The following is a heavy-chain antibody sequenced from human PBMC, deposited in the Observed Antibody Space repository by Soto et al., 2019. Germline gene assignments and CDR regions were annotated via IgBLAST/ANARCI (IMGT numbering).Heavy chain of an antibody. CDR3: ARDRGNYYDSSGYYT. V-gene: IGHV3-53*02. Sequence: EVQLVETGGGLIQPGGSLRLSCAASGFTVSSNYMSWVRQAPGKGLEWVSVIYSGGSTYYADSVKGRFTISRDNSKNTLYLQMNSLRAEDTAVHYCARDRGNYYDSSGYYTWGQGTLVTVSS. CDR2: IYSGGST. CDR1: GFTVSSNY. J-gene: IGHJ5*02. D-gene: IGHD3-22*01.